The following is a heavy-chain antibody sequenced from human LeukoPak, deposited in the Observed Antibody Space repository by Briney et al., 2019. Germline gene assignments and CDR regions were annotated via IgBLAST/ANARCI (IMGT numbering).Heavy chain of an antibody. Sequence: GGSLRLSCAASGFTVSSNYMSWVRQAPGKGLEWVSVIYSGGSTYYADSVKGRFTISRDNSKNTLYLQMNSLRAEDTAVYYCARGGYDFWSGFDYWGHGTLVTVSS. D-gene: IGHD3-3*01. CDR1: GFTVSSNY. J-gene: IGHJ4*01. CDR2: IYSGGST. CDR3: ARGGYDFWSGFDY. V-gene: IGHV3-53*01.